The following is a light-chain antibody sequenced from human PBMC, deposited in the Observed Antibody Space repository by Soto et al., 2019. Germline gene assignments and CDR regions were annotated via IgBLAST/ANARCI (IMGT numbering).Light chain of an antibody. J-gene: IGKJ4*01. V-gene: IGKV3-11*02. Sequence: EIEVTQSPATLSLSPGERATLSCRTSQSVGSYLAWYQKKPGQAPRLLIYDASNRATGIPARFSGGGSGREINLTIRSQAPVDVVVYYCQQRSYWPPLTFGGGTKVQI. CDR3: QQRSYWPPLT. CDR2: DAS. CDR1: QSVGSY.